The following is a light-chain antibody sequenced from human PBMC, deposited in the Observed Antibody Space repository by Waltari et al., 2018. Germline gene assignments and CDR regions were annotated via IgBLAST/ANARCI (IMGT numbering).Light chain of an antibody. V-gene: IGLV3-25*03. Sequence: SYELTQPPSVSVSPGQTARITCSGDALPKQYAYWYQQKPGQAPGLVIYKDSERPSGIPGRFSGSSSGTTVTLTISGVQAEDEADYYCQSADSSGTPYVVFGGGTKLTVL. CDR2: KDS. CDR3: QSADSSGTPYVV. J-gene: IGLJ2*01. CDR1: ALPKQY.